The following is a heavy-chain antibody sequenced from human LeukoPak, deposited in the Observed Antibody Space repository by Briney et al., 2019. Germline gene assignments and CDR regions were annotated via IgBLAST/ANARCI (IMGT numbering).Heavy chain of an antibody. CDR1: GFTFSSYW. CDR3: ARAPEGATDYYYYYYMDV. V-gene: IGHV3-7*04. CDR2: IKQDGSEK. J-gene: IGHJ6*03. D-gene: IGHD1-26*01. Sequence: GGSLGLSCAASGFTFSSYWMSWVRQAPGKGLEWVANIKQDGSEKYYVDSVKGRFTISRDNAKNSLYLQMNSLRAEDTAVYYCARAPEGATDYYYYYYMDVWGKGTTVTVSS.